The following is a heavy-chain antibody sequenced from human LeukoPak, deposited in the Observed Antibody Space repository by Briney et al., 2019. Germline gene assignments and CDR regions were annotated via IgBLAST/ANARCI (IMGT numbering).Heavy chain of an antibody. CDR3: ARRETWFNSRYYYYYMDV. J-gene: IGHJ6*03. Sequence: GASVKVSCKASGYTFTSYGISWVRQAPGQGLEWMGWISTYNGNTNYAQKLQGRVTMTTDTSTSTAYMELSRLRSDDTAVYYCARRETWFNSRYYYYYMDVWGKGTTVTISS. CDR1: GYTFTSYG. CDR2: ISTYNGNT. V-gene: IGHV1-18*01. D-gene: IGHD2/OR15-2a*01.